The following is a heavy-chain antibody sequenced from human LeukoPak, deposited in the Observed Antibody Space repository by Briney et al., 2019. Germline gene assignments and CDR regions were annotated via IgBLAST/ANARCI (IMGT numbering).Heavy chain of an antibody. D-gene: IGHD5-18*01. J-gene: IGHJ3*02. Sequence: SGGSLRLSCVVSTFTFSDPYMDWVRQVPGKGLEWVGRIRSKVDSYTTEYAASVNGRFTISRDDSKNSLYLQMKSLKIEDTALYFCGRVGGWNSGYDSFDIWGCGTMVTVSS. CDR2: IRSKVDSYTT. CDR1: TFTFSDPY. CDR3: GRVGGWNSGYDSFDI. V-gene: IGHV3-72*01.